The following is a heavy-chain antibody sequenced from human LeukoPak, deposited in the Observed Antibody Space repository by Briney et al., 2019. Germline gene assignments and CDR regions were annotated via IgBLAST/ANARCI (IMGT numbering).Heavy chain of an antibody. D-gene: IGHD3-22*01. Sequence: SETLSLTCTVSGGSISSYYWSWIRQPPGKGLEWIGYIYTSGSTNYNPSLKSRVTISVDTSKNQFSLKLSSVTAADTAVYYCARRQYDSIVGAFDIWGQGTMVTVSS. V-gene: IGHV4-4*09. CDR1: GGSISSYY. CDR3: ARRQYDSIVGAFDI. J-gene: IGHJ3*02. CDR2: IYTSGST.